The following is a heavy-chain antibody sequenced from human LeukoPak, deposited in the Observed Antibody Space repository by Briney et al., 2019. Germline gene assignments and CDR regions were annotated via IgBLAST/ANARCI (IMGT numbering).Heavy chain of an antibody. J-gene: IGHJ3*02. V-gene: IGHV3-23*01. Sequence: PGGSLRLSCAASGFTFNNYAMNWVRQAPGKGLEWVSGITGNSVRTYYADSVKGRFTISRDNSKNTLFLQMNSPRAEETAIYYCAKPSREWLIYAFDIWGQGTVVTVSS. D-gene: IGHD6-19*01. CDR1: GFTFNNYA. CDR3: AKPSREWLIYAFDI. CDR2: ITGNSVRT.